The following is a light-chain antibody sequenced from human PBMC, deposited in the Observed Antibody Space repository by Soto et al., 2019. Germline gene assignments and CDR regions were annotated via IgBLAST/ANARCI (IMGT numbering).Light chain of an antibody. CDR3: QSYDSSLSGSGV. J-gene: IGLJ2*01. Sequence: QAVVTQPPSVSGAPGQRVTISCTGSSSNIGAGYDVHWYQQRPGTAPKLLIYGNSNRPSGVPDRFSGSQSGTSASLAITGLQAEDEDDYYCQSYDSSLSGSGVFGGGTKLTVL. CDR1: SSNIGAGYD. CDR2: GNS. V-gene: IGLV1-40*01.